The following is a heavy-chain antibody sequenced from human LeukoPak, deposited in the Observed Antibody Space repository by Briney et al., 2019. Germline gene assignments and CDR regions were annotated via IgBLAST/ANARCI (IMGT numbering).Heavy chain of an antibody. CDR2: IYPGDSDT. D-gene: IGHD2-2*01. Sequence: GESLKISCKGSGYSFTSYWIGWVRQMPGKGLEWMGIIYPGDSDTRYSPSFQGQVTISADKSISTAYLQWSSLKASDTAMYYCARPYCSSTSCYAYGAFDIWGQGTMVTVSS. V-gene: IGHV5-51*01. CDR3: ARPYCSSTSCYAYGAFDI. J-gene: IGHJ3*02. CDR1: GYSFTSYW.